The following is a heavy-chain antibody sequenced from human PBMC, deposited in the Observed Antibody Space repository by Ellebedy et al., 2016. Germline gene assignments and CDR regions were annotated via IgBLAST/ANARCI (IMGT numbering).Heavy chain of an antibody. CDR3: ARDYGGNSFFVGY. CDR2: INHSGNT. Sequence: SETLSLXXAVYGGSFSGYYWSWIRQPPGKGLEWIGEINHSGNTNSNPSLKSRVTVSVDTSKNQFSLKLSSVTAADTGVYYCARDYGGNSFFVGYWGQGTLVTVSS. V-gene: IGHV4-34*01. CDR1: GGSFSGYY. D-gene: IGHD4-23*01. J-gene: IGHJ4*02.